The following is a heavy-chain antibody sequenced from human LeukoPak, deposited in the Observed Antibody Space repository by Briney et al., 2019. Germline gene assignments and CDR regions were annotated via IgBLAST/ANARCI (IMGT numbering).Heavy chain of an antibody. D-gene: IGHD6-19*01. CDR3: ARENHSRGSGGWLINYYYYYGMDV. Sequence: ASVKVSCKASGYTFTSYDINWVRQATGQGLEWMGWMNPNSGNTGYAQKFQGRVTMTRNTSISTAYMELSSLRSEDTAVYYCARENHSRGSGGWLINYYYYYGMDVWGQGTTVTVSS. V-gene: IGHV1-8*01. J-gene: IGHJ6*02. CDR1: GYTFTSYD. CDR2: MNPNSGNT.